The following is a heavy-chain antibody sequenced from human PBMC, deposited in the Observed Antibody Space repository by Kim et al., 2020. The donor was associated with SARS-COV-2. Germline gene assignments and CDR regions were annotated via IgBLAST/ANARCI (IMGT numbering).Heavy chain of an antibody. CDR3: ARDQPGLNC. J-gene: IGHJ4*02. CDR2: GSST. V-gene: IGHV3-74*01. Sequence: GSSTSDADSVKGRFTISRENAKNTLYLQMNSLRAEDTGLYYCARDQPGLNCWGQGTLVTVSS.